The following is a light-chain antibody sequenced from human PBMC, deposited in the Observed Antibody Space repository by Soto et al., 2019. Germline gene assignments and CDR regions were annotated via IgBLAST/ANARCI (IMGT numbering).Light chain of an antibody. CDR3: AAWDASLNGYV. V-gene: IGLV1-36*01. CDR1: SSNIGNNA. J-gene: IGLJ1*01. Sequence: QSVLTQPPSVSEAPRQRVTISCSGSSSNIGNNAVNWYQQLPGKAPKLLIYYDDLLPSGVSDRFSGSKSGTSASLAISGLQSEDEADYYCAAWDASLNGYVFGTGTKVTV. CDR2: YDD.